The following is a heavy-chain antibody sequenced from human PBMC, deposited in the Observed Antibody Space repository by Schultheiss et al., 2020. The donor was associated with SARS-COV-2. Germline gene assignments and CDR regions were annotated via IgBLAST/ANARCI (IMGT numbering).Heavy chain of an antibody. J-gene: IGHJ3*02. Sequence: ASVKVSCKASGYTFTGYYMHWVRQATGQGLEWMGWMNPNSGNRGYAQKFQGRVTMTRNTSISTAYMQLSSLRSEDTAVYYCARDDTIFGVSIWGQGTMVTVSS. CDR3: ARDDTIFGVSI. CDR1: GYTFTGYY. V-gene: IGHV1-8*02. D-gene: IGHD3-3*01. CDR2: MNPNSGNR.